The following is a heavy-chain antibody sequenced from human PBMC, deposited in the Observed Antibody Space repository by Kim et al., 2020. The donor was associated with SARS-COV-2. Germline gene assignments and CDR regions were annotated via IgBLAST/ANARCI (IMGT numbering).Heavy chain of an antibody. CDR1: GFTFSSYG. V-gene: IGHV3-33*05. J-gene: IGHJ6*02. CDR2: ISYDGSNK. CDR3: ARDGAPWIVTRYGMDV. D-gene: IGHD1-26*01. Sequence: GGSLRLSCAASGFTFSSYGMHWVRQAPGKGLEWVAFISYDGSNKYYADSVKGRFTISRDNSKNTLYLQMNSLRAEDTAVYYCARDGAPWIVTRYGMDVWGQGTTITVSS.